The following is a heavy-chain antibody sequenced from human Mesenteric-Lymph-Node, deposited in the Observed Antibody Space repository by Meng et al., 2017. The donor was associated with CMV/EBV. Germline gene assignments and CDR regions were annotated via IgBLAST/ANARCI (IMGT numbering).Heavy chain of an antibody. CDR2: INPYNGNR. Sequence: FGVGGVRQAPGQGLEWMRWINPYNGNRNYAQKLQSRVTMTTDTSTSTAYMELSSLRSDDTAVYYCARERITTFGVEYGGRFYFDFWGQGTLVPSPQ. CDR1: FG. V-gene: IGHV1-18*01. D-gene: IGHD3-3*01. J-gene: IGHJ4*02. CDR3: ARERITTFGVEYGGRFYFDF.